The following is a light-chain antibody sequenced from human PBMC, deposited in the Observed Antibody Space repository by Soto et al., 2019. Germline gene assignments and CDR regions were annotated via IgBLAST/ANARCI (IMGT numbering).Light chain of an antibody. CDR1: QNINNY. CDR3: QQYDGYSPQT. J-gene: IGKJ1*01. Sequence: DIQMTQSPSSLSASVGDRVTITCPASQNINNYLNWYQQKPGRAPKLLIYDASNLEAGVPSRFRGSGSGTEFTLTINGLQPDDFATYYCQQYDGYSPQTFGQGTKVDIK. V-gene: IGKV1-33*01. CDR2: DAS.